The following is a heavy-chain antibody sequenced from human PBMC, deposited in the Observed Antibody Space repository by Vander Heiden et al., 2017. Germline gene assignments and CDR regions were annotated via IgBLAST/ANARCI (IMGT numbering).Heavy chain of an antibody. J-gene: IGHJ4*02. V-gene: IGHV4-59*03. CDR3: VESGDVYTAFDY. CDR1: GGSISSYY. D-gene: IGHD3-3*01. CDR2: IDYSGST. Sequence: QVQLQESGPGLVKPSETLSLPCIVSGGSISSYYWSWIRQPPWKVLEWIGYIDYSGSTKYNHSLKSRVTMSVDTSKNQFSLKLNSVTAADTAMYFSVESGDVYTAFDYWGQGILVIDSS.